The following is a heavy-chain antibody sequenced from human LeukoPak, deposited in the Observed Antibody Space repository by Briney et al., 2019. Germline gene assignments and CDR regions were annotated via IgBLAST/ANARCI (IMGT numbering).Heavy chain of an antibody. J-gene: IGHJ4*02. CDR1: GFTFSSYA. Sequence: TGGSLRLSCAASGFTFSSYAMHWVRQAPGEGLEWVAVILHDGSNKQYADSVKGRFTISRDNSKNTLYLQINSLRAEDTAVYYCATLSGDSHGYDYWGLGTLVTVSS. V-gene: IGHV3-30*03. CDR2: ILHDGSNK. D-gene: IGHD5-18*01. CDR3: ATLSGDSHGYDY.